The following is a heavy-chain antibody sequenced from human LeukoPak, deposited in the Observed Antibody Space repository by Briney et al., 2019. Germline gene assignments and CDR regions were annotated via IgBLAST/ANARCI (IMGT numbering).Heavy chain of an antibody. J-gene: IGHJ3*02. V-gene: IGHV3-48*03. Sequence: PGGSLRLSCAASGFTFRNYEMNWVRQAPGKGLEWVSYIRGGGSPISYSDSVSDRFITFGVNSKNLPYLQLNSLGVDATTLDYFVRDGFHFYSFDMGGQGTMVSVPS. D-gene: IGHD2/OR15-2a*01. CDR1: GFTFRNYE. CDR2: IRGGGSPI. CDR3: VRDGFHFYSFDM.